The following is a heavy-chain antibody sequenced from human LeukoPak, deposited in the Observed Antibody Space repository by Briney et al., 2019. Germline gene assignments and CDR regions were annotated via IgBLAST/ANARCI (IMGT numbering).Heavy chain of an antibody. CDR3: ARGQKYYYDSSGYPGWDI. J-gene: IGHJ3*02. Sequence: GGSLRLSCAASGFTFDDYAMHWVRQAPGKGLEWVSGISWNSGSIGYADSVKGRFTISGDNAKNSLYLQMNSLRAEDTAVYYCARGQKYYYDSSGYPGWDIWGQGTMVTVSS. D-gene: IGHD3-22*01. CDR2: ISWNSGSI. V-gene: IGHV3-9*01. CDR1: GFTFDDYA.